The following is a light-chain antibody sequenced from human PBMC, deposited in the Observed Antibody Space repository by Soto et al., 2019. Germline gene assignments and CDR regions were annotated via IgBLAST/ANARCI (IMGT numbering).Light chain of an antibody. CDR1: SSDIGYYNY. Sequence: QSALTQPASVSGSRGQSITTSCSGASSDIGYYNYVSWYQQHPGRAPKLMIYEVSNRPSGVANRFSGSKSGNTAPLTISGLQAEDEAVYYCSSYTRSSDFVFGTGTKLTVL. J-gene: IGLJ1*01. CDR2: EVS. CDR3: SSYTRSSDFV. V-gene: IGLV2-14*01.